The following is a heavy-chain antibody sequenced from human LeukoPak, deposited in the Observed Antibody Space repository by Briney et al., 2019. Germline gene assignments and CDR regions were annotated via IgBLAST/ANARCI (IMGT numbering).Heavy chain of an antibody. CDR3: ARDRGQNYFDY. CDR1: GGSISSGGSY. Sequence: SETLSLTCAVSGGSISSGGSYWTWIRQHPGKGLEWIGYIYNNGNTYYNPSLKSRLTLSFDKSKNQFSMQLTSVTAADTAVYYCARDRGQNYFDYWGQGTPVTVSS. V-gene: IGHV4-31*11. D-gene: IGHD3-10*01. CDR2: IYNNGNT. J-gene: IGHJ4*02.